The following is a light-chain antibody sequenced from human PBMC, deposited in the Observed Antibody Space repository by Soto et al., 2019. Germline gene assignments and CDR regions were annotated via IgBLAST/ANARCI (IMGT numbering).Light chain of an antibody. V-gene: IGLV2-8*01. CDR2: EVS. Sequence: QSALTQPPSASGSPGQSVTISCTGTSSDVGGYNYVSWYQHHPGKAPKFMIYEVSKRPSGVPDRFSGSKSGNTASLTVSGLQAEDEADYYCSSYAGSNNIAVFGTGTKLTVL. CDR1: SSDVGGYNY. CDR3: SSYAGSNNIAV. J-gene: IGLJ1*01.